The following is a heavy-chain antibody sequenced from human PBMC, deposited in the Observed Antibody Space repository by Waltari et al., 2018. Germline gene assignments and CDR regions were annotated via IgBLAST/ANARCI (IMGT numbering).Heavy chain of an antibody. CDR1: GGSISSHY. CDR3: ARNSPDYYYDSSGYYYGKEIYYFDY. Sequence: QVQLQESGPGLVKPSETLSLTCTVSGGSISSHYWSWIRQPPGKGLEWIGYIYYSGSTNSNPSLKSRVTISVDTSKNQFSLKLSSVTAADTAVYYCARNSPDYYYDSSGYYYGKEIYYFDYWGQGTLVTVSS. CDR2: IYYSGST. V-gene: IGHV4-59*11. D-gene: IGHD3-22*01. J-gene: IGHJ4*02.